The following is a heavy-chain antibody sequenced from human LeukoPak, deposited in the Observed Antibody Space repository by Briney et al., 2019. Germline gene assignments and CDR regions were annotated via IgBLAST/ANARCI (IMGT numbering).Heavy chain of an antibody. V-gene: IGHV3-64*01. D-gene: IGHD6-13*01. Sequence: GGSLRLSCAASGFTFSRYALHWVRQAPGKGLEYVSSISTNGGSTYYANSVKGRFTISRDNSKDTLYLQMNSLRAEDTAVYYCAKDLREYSSSWIAMDVWGQGTTVTVSS. CDR3: AKDLREYSSSWIAMDV. CDR1: GFTFSRYA. CDR2: ISTNGGST. J-gene: IGHJ6*02.